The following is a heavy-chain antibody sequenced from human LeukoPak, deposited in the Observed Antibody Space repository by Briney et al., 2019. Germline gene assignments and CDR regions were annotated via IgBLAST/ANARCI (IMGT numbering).Heavy chain of an antibody. CDR3: HYDSSGHDAFDI. CDR2: ISSSGSTK. Sequence: KPGGSLRLSCAASGFTFSDYYMTWIRQAPGKGLEWISDISSSGSTKYYADSLKGRFTISRDNARNSLYLQMNSLRAEDTAVYYCHYDSSGHDAFDIWGQGTMVTVSS. J-gene: IGHJ3*02. CDR1: GFTFSDYY. V-gene: IGHV3-11*04. D-gene: IGHD3-22*01.